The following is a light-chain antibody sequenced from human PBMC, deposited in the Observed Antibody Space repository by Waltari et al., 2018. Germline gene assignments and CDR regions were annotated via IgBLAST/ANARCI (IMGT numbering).Light chain of an antibody. J-gene: IGLJ1*01. Sequence: QSALTQPASVSGSPGQSIPISCTGTSSDVGGYKYVSWYQQHPDKAPKLMLYDVNNRPSGVSNRFSGSKSGHTASLTISSLQAEDEADYYCSSYTSSTIPVFGTGTKVTVL. CDR3: SSYTSSTIPV. CDR1: SSDVGGYKY. V-gene: IGLV2-14*03. CDR2: DVN.